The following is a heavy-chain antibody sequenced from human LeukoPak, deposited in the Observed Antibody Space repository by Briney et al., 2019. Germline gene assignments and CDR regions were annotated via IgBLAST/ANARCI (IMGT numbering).Heavy chain of an antibody. CDR1: GFAFSSFW. D-gene: IGHD6-19*01. CDR3: ARVAGSIDY. J-gene: IGHJ4*02. Sequence: GGSLRLSCAASGFAFSSFWMSWARQTPGKGLEWVANIKQDGSAKTYGDSVKGRFTISRDNANNALYLQTNSLRAEDTAVYYCARVAGSIDYWGQGTLVTVSS. CDR2: IKQDGSAK. V-gene: IGHV3-7*04.